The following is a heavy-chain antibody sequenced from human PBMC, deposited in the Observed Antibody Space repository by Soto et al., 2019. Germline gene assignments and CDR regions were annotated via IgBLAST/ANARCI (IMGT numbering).Heavy chain of an antibody. D-gene: IGHD5-18*01. V-gene: IGHV3-30*18. J-gene: IGHJ6*02. Sequence: GGSLSLSCAASGFTFNNYGMHWVRQAPGKGLEWVAVISYDGSKKYNADSVKGRFTISRDNSKNTLYLQMNSLRPEDTAVYYCAKGRDTAYYYGMDVWGQGTTVTVSS. CDR3: AKGRDTAYYYGMDV. CDR1: GFTFNNYG. CDR2: ISYDGSKK.